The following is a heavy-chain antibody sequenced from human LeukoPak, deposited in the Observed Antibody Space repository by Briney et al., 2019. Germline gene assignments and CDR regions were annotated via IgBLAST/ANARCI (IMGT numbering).Heavy chain of an antibody. V-gene: IGHV3-23*01. CDR1: GFTISTYG. CDR2: IFGSGDST. J-gene: IGHJ4*02. Sequence: GGSLRLSCAASGFTISTYGMNWVRQAPRKGLEWVSVIFGSGDSTYYADSVKGRFTISRDRSKNTLYLEMHSLRADDTAVYYCAKDQKPDSGYDIDYWGQGTLVTVSS. CDR3: AKDQKPDSGYDIDY. D-gene: IGHD5-12*01.